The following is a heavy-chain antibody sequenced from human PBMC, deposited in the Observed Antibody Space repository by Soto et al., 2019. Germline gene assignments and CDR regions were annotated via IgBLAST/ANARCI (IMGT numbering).Heavy chain of an antibody. CDR3: AKAPQLRFLEWLLSFDY. CDR2: ISGSGGST. J-gene: IGHJ4*02. CDR1: GFTFSSYA. D-gene: IGHD3-3*01. V-gene: IGHV3-23*01. Sequence: PGGSLRLSCAASGFTFSSYAMSWVRQAPGKGLEWVSAISGSGGSTYYADSVKGRFTISRDNSKNTLYLQMNSLRAEDTAVYYCAKAPQLRFLEWLLSFDYWGQGTLVTVSS.